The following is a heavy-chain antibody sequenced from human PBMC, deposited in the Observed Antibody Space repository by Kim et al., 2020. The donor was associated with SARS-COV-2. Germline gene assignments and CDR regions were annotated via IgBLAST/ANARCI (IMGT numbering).Heavy chain of an antibody. D-gene: IGHD3-22*01. CDR2: ISSSSSYI. CDR3: ARSPPGGLTYYYDSSGYPRPPLVCGMDV. V-gene: IGHV3-21*01. CDR1: GFTFSSYS. Sequence: GGSLRLSCAAPGFTFSSYSMNWVRQAPGKGLEWVSSISSSSSYIYYADSVKGRFTISRDNAKNLLYLQMNSLRAEDTAVYYCARSPPGGLTYYYDSSGYPRPPLVCGMDVWGQGTTVTVSS. J-gene: IGHJ6*02.